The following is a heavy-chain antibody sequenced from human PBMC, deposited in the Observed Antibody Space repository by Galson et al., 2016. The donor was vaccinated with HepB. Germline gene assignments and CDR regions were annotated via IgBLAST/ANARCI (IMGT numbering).Heavy chain of an antibody. J-gene: IGHJ4*02. CDR3: VRGEGVLGCH. Sequence: SVKVSCKAYGYTFGSYDINWVRQAAGQGFKWMGWMSPNSGNTGYAQKFQGRVIMTRDTSINTAYMELNTLISEDTAVYYCVRGEGVLGCHWGQGTLVTVSS. CDR1: GYTFGSYD. D-gene: IGHD3-10*01. V-gene: IGHV1-8*01. CDR2: MSPNSGNT.